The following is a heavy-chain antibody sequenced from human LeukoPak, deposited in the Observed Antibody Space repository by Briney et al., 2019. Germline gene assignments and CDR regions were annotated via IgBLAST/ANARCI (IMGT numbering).Heavy chain of an antibody. V-gene: IGHV4-34*01. CDR2: INHSGST. CDR3: ARRPSRWVPTYYFDY. D-gene: IGHD3-16*01. J-gene: IGHJ4*02. CDR1: GGSFSGYY. Sequence: PSETLSLTCAVYGGSFSGYYWSWIRQPPGKGLEWIGEINHSGSTNYNPSLKSRVTISVDTSKNQSSLKLSSVTAADTAVYYCARRPSRWVPTYYFDYWGQGTLVTVSS.